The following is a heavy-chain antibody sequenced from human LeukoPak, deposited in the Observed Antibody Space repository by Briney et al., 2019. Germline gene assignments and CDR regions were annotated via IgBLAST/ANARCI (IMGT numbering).Heavy chain of an antibody. CDR2: INHSGST. V-gene: IGHV4-34*01. D-gene: IGHD2-15*01. J-gene: IGHJ4*02. Sequence: SETLSLTCAVYGGSFSGYYWSWIRQPPGKGLEWIGEINHSGSTNYNPSLKSRVTISVDTSKNQFSLKMSYVTAADTAVYYCARDRAIAVSREGGYFDNWGQGTLVTVSS. CDR1: GGSFSGYY. CDR3: ARDRAIAVSREGGYFDN.